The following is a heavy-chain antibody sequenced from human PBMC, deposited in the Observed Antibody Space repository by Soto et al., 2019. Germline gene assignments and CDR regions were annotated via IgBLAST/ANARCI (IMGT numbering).Heavy chain of an antibody. J-gene: IGHJ4*02. CDR1: GFTFSSYA. V-gene: IGHV3-23*01. CDR2: ISGSGGST. Sequence: EVQLLESGGGLVQPGGSLRLSCAASGFTFSSYAMSWVRPAPGKGLEWVSAISGSGGSTYYADSVKGRFTISRDNSKNTLYLQMNSLRAEDTAVYYCAKGEVYYESSGGYWGQGTLVTVSS. D-gene: IGHD3-22*01. CDR3: AKGEVYYESSGGY.